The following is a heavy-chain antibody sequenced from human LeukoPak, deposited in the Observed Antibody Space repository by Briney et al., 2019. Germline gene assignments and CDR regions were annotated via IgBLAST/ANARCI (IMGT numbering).Heavy chain of an antibody. CDR2: INHSGST. V-gene: IGHV4-34*01. Sequence: PSETLSLTCAVYGGSFSGYYWGWIRQPPGKGLEWIGEINHSGSTNYNPSLKSRVTISVDTSKNQFSLKLSSVTAADTAVYYCARDRLSSWYGRHVPASFVYWGQGTLVTVSS. J-gene: IGHJ4*02. D-gene: IGHD6-13*01. CDR3: ARDRLSSWYGRHVPASFVY. CDR1: GGSFSGYY.